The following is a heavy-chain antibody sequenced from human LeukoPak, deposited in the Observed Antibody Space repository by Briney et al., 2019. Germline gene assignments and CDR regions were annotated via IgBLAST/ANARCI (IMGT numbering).Heavy chain of an antibody. CDR3: ARDQLSCSGGTCYSS. D-gene: IGHD2-15*01. J-gene: IGHJ5*02. CDR1: VFTVSSNY. CDR2: IYSGGST. Sequence: GGCLRLSCVVSVFTVSSNYMTWVRQAPWKGLEWVSVIYSGGSTYYADSVKGRFTISRDNSKNTLYLQMNSLRAEDTAVYYCARDQLSCSGGTCYSSWGQGALVTVSS. V-gene: IGHV3-53*01.